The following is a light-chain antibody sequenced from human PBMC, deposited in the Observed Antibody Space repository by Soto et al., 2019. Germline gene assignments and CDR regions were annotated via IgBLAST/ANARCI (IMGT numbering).Light chain of an antibody. CDR2: DAS. CDR1: QSISSW. V-gene: IGKV1-5*01. Sequence: IEMTQSPATLSASPGERATITCRASQSISSWLDWYQQQPGKATQLLIYDASSLESGVPSRLSGSESGTEFTHTISSLQPDDFATYYYQQYNSYSLRRTSGQGTKLDIK. J-gene: IGKJ1*01. CDR3: QQYNSYSLRRT.